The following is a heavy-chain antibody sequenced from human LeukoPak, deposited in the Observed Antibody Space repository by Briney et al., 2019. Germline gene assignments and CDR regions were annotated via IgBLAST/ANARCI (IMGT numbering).Heavy chain of an antibody. CDR2: ISGSDYTT. Sequence: GSLRLSCAASGFTFDNYAMTWVRQAPGRGLEWISTISGSDYTTYYADSVKGRFTISRDNSKNTLYLQMNSLRAEDTAVYYCARAQTGYDFWSGYLFDYWGQGTLVTVSS. V-gene: IGHV3-23*01. J-gene: IGHJ4*02. CDR1: GFTFDNYA. D-gene: IGHD3-3*01. CDR3: ARAQTGYDFWSGYLFDY.